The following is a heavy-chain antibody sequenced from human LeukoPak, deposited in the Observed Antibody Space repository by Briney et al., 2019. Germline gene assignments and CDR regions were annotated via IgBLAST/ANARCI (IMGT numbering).Heavy chain of an antibody. CDR1: GFTFDGYA. J-gene: IGHJ4*02. CDR2: IIWNGGSI. V-gene: IGHV3-9*01. Sequence: GRSLRPACAVSGFTFDGYAMQWVRQAPGEGLEWVSGIIWNGGSISYADSVKGRFTISRDNVKNSMYMQMNRLRAEDTALYYYAKGGSGDIVVVVAATPFDYWGQGTLVTVSS. D-gene: IGHD2-15*01. CDR3: AKGGSGDIVVVVAATPFDY.